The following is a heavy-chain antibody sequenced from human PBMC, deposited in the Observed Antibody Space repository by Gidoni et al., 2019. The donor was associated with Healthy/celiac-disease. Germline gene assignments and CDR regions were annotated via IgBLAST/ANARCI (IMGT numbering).Heavy chain of an antibody. CDR2: IKSKTDGGTT. J-gene: IGHJ3*02. Sequence: EVQLVESGGGLVKPGGSLRLSCAASGFTFSNAWMRWVRQAPGKGLEWVGRIKSKTDGGTTDYAAPVKGRFTISRDDSKNTLYLQMNSLKTEDTAVYYCTTGRGPPHGRAFDIWGQGTMVTVSS. D-gene: IGHD3-10*01. CDR3: TTGRGPPHGRAFDI. V-gene: IGHV3-15*01. CDR1: GFTFSNAW.